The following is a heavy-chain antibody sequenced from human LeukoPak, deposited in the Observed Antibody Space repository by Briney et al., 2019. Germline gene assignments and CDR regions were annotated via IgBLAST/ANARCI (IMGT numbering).Heavy chain of an antibody. CDR3: ARDRIAAAGTGYYYYGMGV. CDR2: ISYDGSNK. V-gene: IGHV3-30-3*01. J-gene: IGHJ6*02. CDR1: GFTFSSYA. Sequence: GGSLRLSCAASGFTFSSYAMHWVRQAPGKGLEWVAVISYDGSNKYYADSVKGRFTISRDNSKNTLYLQMNSLRAEDTAVYYCARDRIAAAGTGYYYYGMGVWGQGTTVSVSS. D-gene: IGHD6-13*01.